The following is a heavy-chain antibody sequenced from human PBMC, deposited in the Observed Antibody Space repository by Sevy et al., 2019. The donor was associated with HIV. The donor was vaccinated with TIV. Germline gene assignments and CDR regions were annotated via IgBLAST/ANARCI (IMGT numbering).Heavy chain of an antibody. Sequence: GGCLRLSCAASGFTFSSYAMSWVRQAPGKGLEWVSAISGSGGSTYYADSVKGRFTISRDNSKNTLYLQMNSLRAEDTAVYYCAKDFTPLNFYGDYGYWGQGTLVTVSS. D-gene: IGHD4-17*01. CDR3: AKDFTPLNFYGDYGY. CDR2: ISGSGGST. J-gene: IGHJ4*02. CDR1: GFTFSSYA. V-gene: IGHV3-23*01.